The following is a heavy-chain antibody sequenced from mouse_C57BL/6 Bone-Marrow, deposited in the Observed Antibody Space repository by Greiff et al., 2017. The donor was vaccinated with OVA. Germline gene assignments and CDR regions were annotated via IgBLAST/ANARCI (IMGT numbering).Heavy chain of an antibody. V-gene: IGHV3-6*01. J-gene: IGHJ3*01. D-gene: IGHD2-4*01. Sequence: EVQVVESGPGLVKPSQSLSLTCSVTGYSITSGYYWTWIRQFPGNKLEWMGYISYDGSNNYNPSLKNRISITRDTSKNQFFLKLNSVTTEDTATYYCAIYYDYDVRFAYWGQGTLVTVSA. CDR1: GYSITSGYY. CDR2: ISYDGSN. CDR3: AIYYDYDVRFAY.